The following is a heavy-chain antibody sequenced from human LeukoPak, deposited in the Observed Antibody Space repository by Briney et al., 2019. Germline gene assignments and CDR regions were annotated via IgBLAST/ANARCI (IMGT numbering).Heavy chain of an antibody. J-gene: IGHJ4*02. CDR3: ARGTTAAAGIFDC. Sequence: SETLSLTCSVSGGSISSYYWSWVRQPAGKGLEWIGRIYSSGSTNYNPSLNSRVTMSVDTSNNQFSLRLTSVTAADTAIYYCARGTTAAAGIFDCWGQGTLVTVSS. CDR1: GGSISSYY. CDR2: IYSSGST. D-gene: IGHD6-13*01. V-gene: IGHV4-4*07.